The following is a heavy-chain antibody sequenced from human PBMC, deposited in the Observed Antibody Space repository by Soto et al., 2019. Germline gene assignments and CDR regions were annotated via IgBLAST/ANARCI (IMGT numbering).Heavy chain of an antibody. J-gene: IGHJ1*01. CDR2: ISDDSSYI. Sequence: PGGSLRLSCAASGFMFSAYTMNWVRQAPGKGLEWLSSISDDSSYIDYADSLRGRFTVSRDNARNSLYLQIGSLGVEDTAVYYCATPYYFNHWGPGTQVTVSS. V-gene: IGHV3-21*06. D-gene: IGHD3-16*01. CDR3: ATPYYFNH. CDR1: GFMFSAYT.